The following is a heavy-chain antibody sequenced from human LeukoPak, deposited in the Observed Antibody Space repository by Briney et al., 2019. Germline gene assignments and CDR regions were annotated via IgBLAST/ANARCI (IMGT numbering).Heavy chain of an antibody. CDR2: LNQDGGEK. J-gene: IGHJ6*03. V-gene: IGHV3-7*01. CDR3: ASRFWVGTTFHYYYYMDV. Sequence: GGSLRLSCAASGFTFSSYWMSWVRQAPGKGLEWVANLNQDGGEKYYLDSVKGRFTISRDNAMNSLYLQINSLRAEDTAVYYCASRFWVGTTFHYYYYMDVWGKGTTVTVSS. CDR1: GFTFSSYW. D-gene: IGHD1-26*01.